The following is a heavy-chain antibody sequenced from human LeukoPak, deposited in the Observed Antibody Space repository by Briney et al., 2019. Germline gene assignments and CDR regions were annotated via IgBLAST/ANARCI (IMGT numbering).Heavy chain of an antibody. D-gene: IGHD4-23*01. CDR1: GGSLSRGSYY. Sequence: PSQTLSLTCTVSGGSLSRGSYYWSWIRQPAGKGLEWFGRIYTSGSTNYNPSLKSRVTISVDTSKNQFSLKLSSVTAADTAVYYCARGYWGRATVVSQSFDYWGQGTLVTVSS. J-gene: IGHJ4*02. CDR2: IYTSGST. CDR3: ARGYWGRATVVSQSFDY. V-gene: IGHV4-61*02.